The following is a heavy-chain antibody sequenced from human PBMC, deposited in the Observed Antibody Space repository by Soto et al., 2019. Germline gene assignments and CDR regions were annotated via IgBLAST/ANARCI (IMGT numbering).Heavy chain of an antibody. CDR2: ISWNSGSI. Sequence: EVQLVESGGGLVQPGRSLRLSCAASGFTFDDYAMHWVRQAPGKGLEWVSGISWNSGSIGYADSVKGRFTISRDNAKNSLYLQMNSLRAEDTALYYCAKENYDILTGYYSGAFHIWGQGTMVTVSS. CDR1: GFTFDDYA. V-gene: IGHV3-9*01. D-gene: IGHD3-9*01. CDR3: AKENYDILTGYYSGAFHI. J-gene: IGHJ3*02.